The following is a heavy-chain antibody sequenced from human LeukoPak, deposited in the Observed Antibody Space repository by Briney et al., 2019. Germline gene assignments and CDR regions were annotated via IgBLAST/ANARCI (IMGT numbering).Heavy chain of an antibody. V-gene: IGHV1-3*03. CDR2: INAGNGNT. Sequence: ASVKVSCKASGYTFTSYAMHWVRQAPGQRLEWMGWINAGNGNTKYSQEFQGRVTITRDTSASTAYMELSSLRSEDMAVYYCARDPSSWYYYYMDVWGKGTTVTVSS. CDR1: GYTFTSYA. D-gene: IGHD6-13*01. J-gene: IGHJ6*03. CDR3: ARDPSSWYYYYMDV.